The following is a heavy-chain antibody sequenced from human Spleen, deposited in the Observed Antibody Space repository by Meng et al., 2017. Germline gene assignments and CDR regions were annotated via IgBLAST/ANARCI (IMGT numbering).Heavy chain of an antibody. J-gene: IGHJ2*01. V-gene: IGHV4-38-2*02. CDR3: ARYRGPPSSRLYCSGRYWYFDL. Sequence: SETLSLTCTVSGYSISSGYFGVWIRQSPGTGLEWIGSIYHSGTTYYNPSLKSRVTISVDTSKNQFSRKLSSVTAADTAVYYFARYRGPPSSRLYCSGRYWYFDLWGRGTLVTVSS. CDR2: IYHSGTT. CDR1: GYSISSGYF. D-gene: IGHD3-10*01.